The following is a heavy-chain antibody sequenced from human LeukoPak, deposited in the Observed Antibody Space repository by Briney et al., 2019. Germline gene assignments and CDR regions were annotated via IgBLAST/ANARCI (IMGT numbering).Heavy chain of an antibody. D-gene: IGHD3-10*01. CDR2: FDPEDGET. V-gene: IGHV1-24*01. Sequence: ASVEVSCKVSGYTLTELSMHWVRQAPGKGLEWMGGFDPEDGETIYAQKFQGRVTMTEDTSTDTAYMELSSLRSEDTAVYYCATEITMVRGVIIMRSEALDYWGQGTLVTVSS. CDR3: ATEITMVRGVIIMRSEALDY. CDR1: GYTLTELS. J-gene: IGHJ4*02.